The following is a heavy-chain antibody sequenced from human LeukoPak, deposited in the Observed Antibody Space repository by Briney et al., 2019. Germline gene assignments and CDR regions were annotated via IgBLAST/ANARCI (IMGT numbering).Heavy chain of an antibody. CDR1: GGSINNYY. J-gene: IGHJ5*02. CDR2: VWYSGTT. V-gene: IGHV4-59*01. Sequence: SETLSLTCTVSGGSINNYYWYWMRQPPGKGLEWIGYVWYSGTTKYNLSLKSRVTISVDTSKNQFSLKLNYVTAADTAVYYCAKGGPEASAGLTWFDPWGQGTRVTVSS. D-gene: IGHD1-14*01. CDR3: AKGGPEASAGLTWFDP.